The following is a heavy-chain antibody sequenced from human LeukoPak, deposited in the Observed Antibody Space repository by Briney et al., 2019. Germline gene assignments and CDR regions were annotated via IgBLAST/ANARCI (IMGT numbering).Heavy chain of an antibody. D-gene: IGHD6-13*01. CDR3: ARGASSSP. V-gene: IGHV3-7*03. J-gene: IGHJ5*02. CDR2: IKQDGSER. CDR1: GFTFSTFW. Sequence: GGSLRLSCEASGFTFSTFWMTWVPQVPGKGLEWVANIKQDGSERNYVDSVKGRFTISRDNAKNSLYLQMNSLRAEDTAVYYCARGASSSPWGQGTLVTVSS.